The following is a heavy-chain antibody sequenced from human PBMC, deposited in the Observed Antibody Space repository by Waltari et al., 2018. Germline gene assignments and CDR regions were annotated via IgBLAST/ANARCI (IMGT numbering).Heavy chain of an antibody. CDR3: AKDFNGQWKVYYYYYYGMDV. Sequence: QVRLVESGGGVVQPGRSLRLSCAASGFTLRSYGMHWVRQAPGKGLEWVAVISYDGSNQYYGDSVKGRFTISRDTSKNMLYLQMNNLRPEDTAVYYCAKDFNGQWKVYYYYYYGMDVWGQGTTVTVSS. CDR2: ISYDGSNQ. J-gene: IGHJ6*02. V-gene: IGHV3-30*18. CDR1: GFTLRSYG. D-gene: IGHD6-19*01.